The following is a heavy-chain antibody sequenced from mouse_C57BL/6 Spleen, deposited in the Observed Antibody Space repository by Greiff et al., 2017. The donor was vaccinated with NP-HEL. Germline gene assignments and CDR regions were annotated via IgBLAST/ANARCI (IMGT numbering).Heavy chain of an antibody. J-gene: IGHJ1*03. CDR1: GYAFSSYW. CDR3: ARRTGRYWYFDV. Sequence: QVQLQQSGAELVKPGASVKISCTASGYAFSSYWMNWVKQRPGKGLEWIGQIYPGDGDTNYNGKFKGKATLTADTSSSTAYMQLSSLTSEDSSVCFCARRTGRYWYFDVWGTGTTVTVSS. CDR2: IYPGDGDT. D-gene: IGHD4-1*01. V-gene: IGHV1-80*01.